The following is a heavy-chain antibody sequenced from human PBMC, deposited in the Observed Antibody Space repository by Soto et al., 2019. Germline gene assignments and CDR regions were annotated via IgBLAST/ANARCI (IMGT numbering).Heavy chain of an antibody. V-gene: IGHV1-8*01. CDR2: MNPNSGNT. D-gene: IGHD3-22*01. J-gene: IGHJ3*02. Sequence: GASVKVSCKASGYTFTSYDINWVRQATGQGLEWMGWMNPNSGNTGYAQKFQGRVTMTRNTSISTAYMELSSLRSEDTAVYYCAKMTYYYDSSGYYPQFDSAFDIWGQGTMVTVSS. CDR1: GYTFTSYD. CDR3: AKMTYYYDSSGYYPQFDSAFDI.